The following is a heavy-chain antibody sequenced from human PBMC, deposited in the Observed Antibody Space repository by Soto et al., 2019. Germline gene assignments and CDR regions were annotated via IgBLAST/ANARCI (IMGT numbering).Heavy chain of an antibody. J-gene: IGHJ1*01. CDR3: ATYYYDSSGYSQYFQH. Sequence: QPGGSLRLSCAASGFAFSSYAMSWVRQAPGKGLEWVSAISGSGGSTYYADSVKGRFTVSRDNSKNTLYLQMNSLRAEDTAVYYCATYYYDSSGYSQYFQHWGQGTLVTVSS. V-gene: IGHV3-23*01. D-gene: IGHD3-22*01. CDR2: ISGSGGST. CDR1: GFAFSSYA.